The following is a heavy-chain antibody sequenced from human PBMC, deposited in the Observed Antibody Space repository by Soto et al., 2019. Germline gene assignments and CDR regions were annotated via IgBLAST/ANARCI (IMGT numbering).Heavy chain of an antibody. CDR2: IYYSGST. J-gene: IGHJ4*02. D-gene: IGHD3-22*01. V-gene: IGHV4-39*01. CDR1: GGSISSSSYY. CDR3: ARHDGDYYDSSGGFDY. Sequence: PSETLSLTCTVSGGSISSSSYYWGWIRQPPGKGLEWIGRIYYSGSTYYNPSLKSRVTISVDTSKNQFSLKLSSVTAADTAVYYCARHDGDYYDSSGGFDYWGQGTLVTVSS.